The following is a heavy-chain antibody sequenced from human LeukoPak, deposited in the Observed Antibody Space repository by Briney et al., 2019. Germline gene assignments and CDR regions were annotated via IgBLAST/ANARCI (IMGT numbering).Heavy chain of an antibody. CDR2: IYGDGST. J-gene: IGHJ4*02. Sequence: GGSLRLSCAASGFTVTNKYMTWVRQAPGKGLEWVSVIYGDGSTNYADSVKGRFTISRDNSKNTLYLQMSSLRAEDTAVYYCARSTQAKKTYYDYVWGSFPTSWGQGTLVTVSS. D-gene: IGHD3-16*01. V-gene: IGHV3-53*01. CDR1: GFTVTNKY. CDR3: ARSTQAKKTYYDYVWGSFPTS.